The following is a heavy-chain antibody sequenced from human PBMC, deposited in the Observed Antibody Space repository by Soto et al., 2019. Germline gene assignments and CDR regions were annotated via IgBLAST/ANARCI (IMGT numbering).Heavy chain of an antibody. V-gene: IGHV4-31*03. CDR3: ARGHIVVVTAMGYNWFDP. D-gene: IGHD2-21*02. CDR2: IYYSGST. Sequence: QVQPQESGPGLVKPSQTLSLTCTVSGGSINSGGYYWSWIRQHPGKGLEWIGYIYYSGSTYYNPSLKSRVTISVDTSKNQFSLKLSSVTAADTAVYYCARGHIVVVTAMGYNWFDPWGQGTLVTVSS. J-gene: IGHJ5*02. CDR1: GGSINSGGYY.